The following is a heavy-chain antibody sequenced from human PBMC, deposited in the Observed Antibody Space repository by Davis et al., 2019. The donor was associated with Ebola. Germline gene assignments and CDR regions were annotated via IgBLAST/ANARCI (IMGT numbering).Heavy chain of an antibody. V-gene: IGHV3-48*02. CDR2: ISSGSGTI. CDR3: AKDRSSGWTALGY. D-gene: IGHD6-19*01. J-gene: IGHJ4*02. CDR1: GFTFSSHT. Sequence: GESLKISCAASGFTFSSHTMAWVRQAPGKGLDYVSYISSGSGTIYYADSVRGRFTISRDNAKNSMYLQINRLRDEDTAVYYCAKDRSSGWTALGYWGQGTLVTVSS.